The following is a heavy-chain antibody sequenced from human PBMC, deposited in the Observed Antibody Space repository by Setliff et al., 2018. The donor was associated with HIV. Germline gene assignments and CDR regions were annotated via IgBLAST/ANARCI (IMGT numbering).Heavy chain of an antibody. V-gene: IGHV7-4-1*02. CDR2: INTDSGTP. CDR1: GGTFSSYS. D-gene: IGHD3-3*01. J-gene: IGHJ5*01. CDR3: ARGDQDVWGDYFNFFDS. Sequence: ASVKVSCKASGGTFSSYSISWVRQAPGQGLEWMGRINTDSGTPTYAQAFTGRFVFSLDTSVSTAFLQITSLKAEDTAVYYCARGDQDVWGDYFNFFDSWGQGTLVTVSS.